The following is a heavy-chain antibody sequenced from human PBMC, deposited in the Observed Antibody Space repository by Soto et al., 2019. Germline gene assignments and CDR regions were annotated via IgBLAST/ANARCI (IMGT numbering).Heavy chain of an antibody. D-gene: IGHD2-2*01. CDR1: GGTFSIYA. V-gene: IGHV1-69*01. CDR2: IIPISGIA. Sequence: QVQLVQSGAEVKKPGSSVKVSCKASGGTFSIYALSWVRQAPGQGLEWMGGIIPISGIANYAQKFQGRVTITADESTSTVYMEMSSLRPEDTAVYYCAREAFSDQYDYGMDVWGQATTVTVSS. CDR3: AREAFSDQYDYGMDV. J-gene: IGHJ6*02.